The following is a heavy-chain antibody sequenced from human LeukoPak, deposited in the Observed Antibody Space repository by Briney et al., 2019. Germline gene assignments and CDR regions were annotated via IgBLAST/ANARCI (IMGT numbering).Heavy chain of an antibody. CDR2: ISHRGDT. J-gene: IGHJ4*02. V-gene: IGHV4-38-2*01. D-gene: IGHD2-2*01. CDR1: GFPISSGYY. CDR3: AREPAGRGAMDY. Sequence: SETLSLTCAVSGFPISSGYYWHWIRQPPGKGLEWIGTISHRGDTYYYPSLKSRLTISIDTSKNQFSLKVTSLTAADTTKYFCAREPAGRGAMDYWGQGTLVTVSS.